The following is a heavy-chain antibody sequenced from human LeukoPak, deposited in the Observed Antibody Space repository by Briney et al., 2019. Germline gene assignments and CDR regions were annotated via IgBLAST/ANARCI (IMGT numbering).Heavy chain of an antibody. V-gene: IGHV1-2*02. Sequence: GGSLRLSCAASGFTFSYYGMHWVRQAPGQGLEWMGWINPNSGGTNYAQKFQGRVTMTRDTSISTAYMELSRLRSDDTAVYYCASVYSSGWHSYYMDVWGKGTTVTVSS. CDR1: GFTFSYYG. D-gene: IGHD6-19*01. CDR3: ASVYSSGWHSYYMDV. CDR2: INPNSGGT. J-gene: IGHJ6*03.